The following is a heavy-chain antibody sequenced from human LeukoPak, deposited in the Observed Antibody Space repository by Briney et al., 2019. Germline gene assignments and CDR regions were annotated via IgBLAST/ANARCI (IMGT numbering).Heavy chain of an antibody. Sequence: PGRPLRLSCAASGFTFSSYGMHWVRQAPGKGLEWVAVIWYDGSNKYYADSVKGRFTISRDNSKNTLYLQMNSLGAEDTAVYYCARDSSGLNWFDPWGQGTLVTVSS. CDR2: IWYDGSNK. CDR3: ARDSSGLNWFDP. D-gene: IGHD3-22*01. V-gene: IGHV3-33*01. CDR1: GFTFSSYG. J-gene: IGHJ5*02.